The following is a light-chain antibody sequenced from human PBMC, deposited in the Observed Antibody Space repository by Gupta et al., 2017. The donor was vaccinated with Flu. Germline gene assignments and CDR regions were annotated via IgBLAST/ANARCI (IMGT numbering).Light chain of an antibody. CDR1: SSNIVAVYD. CDR3: QSYDSSLTVRV. CDR2: CDN. Sequence: IIPCTRSSSNIVAVYDVSLYQHLPATAPRLLICCDNNRPSGVPARFSASRSGTSATLATTGLQAEDEADYYCQSYDSSLTVRVFGGGTKLTVL. V-gene: IGLV1-40*01. J-gene: IGLJ3*02.